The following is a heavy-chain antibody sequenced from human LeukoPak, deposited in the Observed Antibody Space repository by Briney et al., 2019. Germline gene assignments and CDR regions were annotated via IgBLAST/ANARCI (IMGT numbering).Heavy chain of an antibody. V-gene: IGHV3-23*01. Sequence: SGGSLRLSCAASGFTFSSYAMSWVRQAPGKGLEWVCAISGSGCSIYHADSVKGRFTISRDNSKNTLYLQMNSLRAEDTAVYYCAKDGLLWFGELAWFDPWGQGTLVTVSS. CDR2: ISGSGCSI. CDR1: GFTFSSYA. J-gene: IGHJ5*02. D-gene: IGHD3-10*01. CDR3: AKDGLLWFGELAWFDP.